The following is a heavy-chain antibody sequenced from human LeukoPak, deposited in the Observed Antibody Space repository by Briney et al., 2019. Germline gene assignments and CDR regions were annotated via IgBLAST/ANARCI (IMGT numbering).Heavy chain of an antibody. CDR2: ISSNGGST. CDR1: GFTFRNYA. D-gene: IGHD3-3*02. V-gene: IGHV3-64*04. Sequence: QSGGSLRLSCSASGFTFRNYAMHWVRQAPGKGLEYVSAISSNGGSTYYADSVKGRFTISRDNSKNTLYLQMNSLRAEDTAVYYCARERTSTPGFDYWGQGTLVTVSS. J-gene: IGHJ4*02. CDR3: ARERTSTPGFDY.